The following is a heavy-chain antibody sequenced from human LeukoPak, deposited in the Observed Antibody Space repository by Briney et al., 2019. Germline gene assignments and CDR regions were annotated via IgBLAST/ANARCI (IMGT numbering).Heavy chain of an antibody. Sequence: TGGSLRLSCAASGFTFSSYAMHWVRQAPGKGLEWVAVISYDGSNEYYADSVKGRFTISRDNSKNTLYLQMNSLRAEDTAVYYCARDYGDYYYYGMDVWGQGTTVTVSS. J-gene: IGHJ6*02. D-gene: IGHD4-17*01. V-gene: IGHV3-30-3*01. CDR3: ARDYGDYYYYGMDV. CDR2: ISYDGSNE. CDR1: GFTFSSYA.